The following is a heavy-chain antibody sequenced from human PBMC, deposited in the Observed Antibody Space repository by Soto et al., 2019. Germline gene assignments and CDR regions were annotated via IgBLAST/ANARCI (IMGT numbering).Heavy chain of an antibody. D-gene: IGHD4-17*01. CDR2: ISSSSTI. V-gene: IGHV3-48*04. Sequence: GGSLKLSCAASGFTFSSYSMNWVRQAPGKGLEWVSYISSSSTIYYADSVKGRFTISRDNAKNSLYLQMNSLRAEDTAVYYCARDEGYGDFGLFDYWGQGTLVTVSS. J-gene: IGHJ4*02. CDR3: ARDEGYGDFGLFDY. CDR1: GFTFSSYS.